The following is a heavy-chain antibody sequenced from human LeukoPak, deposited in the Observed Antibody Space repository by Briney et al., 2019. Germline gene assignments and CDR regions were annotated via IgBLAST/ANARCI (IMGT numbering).Heavy chain of an antibody. J-gene: IGHJ6*03. Sequence: GGSLRLSCAASGFTFRNYGMHWVRQATGKGLEWVSFIRTYGNIRSYADSVKGRFIISRDNSKNLLYLQMNTLRAEDTALYYCAKDPGASVSGGHMDVWGKGTTVMGSS. CDR1: GFTFRNYG. D-gene: IGHD2-8*02. V-gene: IGHV3-30*02. CDR3: AKDPGASVSGGHMDV. CDR2: IRTYGNIR.